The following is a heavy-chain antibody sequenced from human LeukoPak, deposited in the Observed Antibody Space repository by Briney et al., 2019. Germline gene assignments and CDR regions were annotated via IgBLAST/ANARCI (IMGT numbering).Heavy chain of an antibody. CDR2: ISSSSSYI. D-gene: IGHD6-13*01. J-gene: IGHJ6*02. V-gene: IGHV3-21*01. CDR1: GFTFSSYS. Sequence: GGLRLSCAASGFTFSSYSMNWVRQAPGKGLEWVSSISSSSSYIYYADSVKGRFTISRDNAKNSLYLQMNSLRAEDTAVYYCARERIAAAGYYYYGMDVWGQGTTVTVSS. CDR3: ARERIAAAGYYYYGMDV.